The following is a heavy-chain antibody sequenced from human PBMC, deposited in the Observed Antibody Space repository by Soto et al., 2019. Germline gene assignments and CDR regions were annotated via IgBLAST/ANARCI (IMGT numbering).Heavy chain of an antibody. J-gene: IGHJ3*02. CDR2: VKGDGSER. V-gene: IGHV3-74*01. D-gene: IGHD6-19*01. Sequence: PGESLKISCAASGFTFSSYWMHWVRQAPGKGLVWVSRVKGDGSERTYADSVKGRFTISRDNTKNTLYLQMNSLRPEDTAVYYCTRAQWLADDVFDIWGHGTMVTVSS. CDR1: GFTFSSYW. CDR3: TRAQWLADDVFDI.